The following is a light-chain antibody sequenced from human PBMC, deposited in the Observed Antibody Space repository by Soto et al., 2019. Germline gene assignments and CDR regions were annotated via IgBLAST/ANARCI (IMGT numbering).Light chain of an antibody. Sequence: DIQMTQSPSTLSASVGDRVTITCRASQSISSWLAWYQQKPGKAPKLLIYKASSLESGVPSRFSGSGSGTEFPLTISSLQPDDFATYYCQQYGTFGQGTKVEIK. J-gene: IGKJ1*01. CDR3: QQYGT. CDR2: KAS. CDR1: QSISSW. V-gene: IGKV1-5*03.